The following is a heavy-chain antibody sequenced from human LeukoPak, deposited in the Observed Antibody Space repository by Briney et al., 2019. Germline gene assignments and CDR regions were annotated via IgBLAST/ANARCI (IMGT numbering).Heavy chain of an antibody. V-gene: IGHV4-59*08. CDR2: ISYSGST. J-gene: IGHJ4*01. CDR3: ARHGDSSTWSYFDY. D-gene: IGHD6-13*01. Sequence: SETLSLTCTVSGGSITNYYWTWIRQPPGKGLEWIGYISYSGSTNYNPSLKSRVTISVDTSKNQFSLRLTSVTAADTAVYYCARHGDSSTWSYFDYWGQEPWSPSP. CDR1: GGSITNYY.